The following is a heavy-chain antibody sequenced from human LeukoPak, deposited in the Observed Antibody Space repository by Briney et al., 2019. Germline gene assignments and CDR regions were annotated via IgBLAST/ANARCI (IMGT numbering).Heavy chain of an antibody. CDR3: ARKRSAGADDPLDV. CDR2: ISYDGSNK. J-gene: IGHJ3*01. Sequence: GGSLRLSCAASGFTFSSFAMHWVRQAPGKGLEWVAIISYDGSNKDYADSVKGRFTISRDNSKNILYMQVDRLRPEDTALYYCARKRSAGADDPLDVWGQGTMVTVSS. D-gene: IGHD4/OR15-4a*01. CDR1: GFTFSSFA. V-gene: IGHV3-30*04.